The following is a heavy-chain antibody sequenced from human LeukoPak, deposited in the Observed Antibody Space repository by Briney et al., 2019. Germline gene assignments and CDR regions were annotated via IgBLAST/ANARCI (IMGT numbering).Heavy chain of an antibody. CDR1: GGSISSYY. Sequence: PSETLSLTCTVSGGSISSYYWSWIRQPPGKGLEWIGYIYYSGSTNYNPSPKSRVTISVDTSKNQFSLKLSSVTAADTAVYYCAREPYQLLSHPTRWGQGTLVTVSS. V-gene: IGHV4-59*12. CDR2: IYYSGST. D-gene: IGHD2-2*01. CDR3: AREPYQLLSHPTR. J-gene: IGHJ4*02.